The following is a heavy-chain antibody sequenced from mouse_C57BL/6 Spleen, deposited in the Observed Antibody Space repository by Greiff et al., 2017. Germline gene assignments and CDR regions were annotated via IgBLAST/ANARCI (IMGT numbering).Heavy chain of an antibody. J-gene: IGHJ2*01. CDR1: GYTFTSYW. CDR3: ATSYGNYFDY. Sequence: QVKLQQPGAELVKPGASVKLSCKASGYTFTSYWMHWVKQRPGQGLEWIGMIHPNSGSTNYNEKFKSKATLTVDKSSSTAYMQLSSLTSEDSAVYYCATSYGNYFDYWGQGTTLTVSS. CDR2: IHPNSGST. D-gene: IGHD2-10*01. V-gene: IGHV1-64*01.